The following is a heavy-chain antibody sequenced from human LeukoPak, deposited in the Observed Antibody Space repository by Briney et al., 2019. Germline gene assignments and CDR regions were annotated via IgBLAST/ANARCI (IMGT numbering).Heavy chain of an antibody. CDR1: GGSISSYY. D-gene: IGHD2-2*01. Sequence: SETLSLTCTVSGGSISSYYWSWIRQPAGKGLEWIGRIYTSGSTNYNPSLKSRVTMSVDTSKNQFSLKLSSVTAADTAVYYCARARGVVLAALGAFDPWGQGTLVTVSS. V-gene: IGHV4-4*07. CDR3: ARARGVVLAALGAFDP. J-gene: IGHJ5*02. CDR2: IYTSGST.